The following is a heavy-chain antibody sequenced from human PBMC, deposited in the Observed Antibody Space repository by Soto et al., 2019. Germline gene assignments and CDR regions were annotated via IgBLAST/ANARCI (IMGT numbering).Heavy chain of an antibody. CDR3: ARHEGYYYGSGSYPDNWFDP. J-gene: IGHJ5*02. CDR2: IYYSGRT. D-gene: IGHD3-10*01. V-gene: IGHV4-39*01. CDR1: GGSISSSSYY. Sequence: SETLSLTCTVSGGSISSSSYYWGWIRQPPGKGLEWIGSIYYSGRTYYNPSLKIRVTISVDTSRNQFSLKLSSVTAAETAAYYGARHEGYYYGSGSYPDNWFDPWGQGTLVTVSS.